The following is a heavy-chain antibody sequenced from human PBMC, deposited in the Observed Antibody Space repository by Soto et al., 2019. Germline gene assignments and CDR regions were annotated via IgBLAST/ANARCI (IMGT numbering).Heavy chain of an antibody. Sequence: PGGSQRLSCAAYEFNFISYAIRWVRQAPGKGLEWVSAISGSGGSTYYADSVKGRFTISRDNSKNTLYLQMNSLRAEDTAVYYCAKIPGPSNTGYFDYWGQGTLVTVSS. CDR1: EFNFISYA. D-gene: IGHD2-2*01. CDR3: AKIPGPSNTGYFDY. V-gene: IGHV3-23*01. CDR2: ISGSGGST. J-gene: IGHJ4*02.